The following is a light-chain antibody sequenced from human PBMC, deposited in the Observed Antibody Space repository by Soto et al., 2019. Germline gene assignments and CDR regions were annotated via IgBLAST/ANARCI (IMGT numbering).Light chain of an antibody. Sequence: DIVMTQSPLSLPVTPGEPAAISCRSSQSLLHSNGYNYLDWYLQKPGQSPQLLIYLGSNRASGVPDRFSGSGSCTDFTLKISRVEAEDVGVYDCMQALQTPYTFGRGTRLEIK. CDR2: LGS. CDR3: MQALQTPYT. J-gene: IGKJ5*01. CDR1: QSLLHSNGYNY. V-gene: IGKV2-28*01.